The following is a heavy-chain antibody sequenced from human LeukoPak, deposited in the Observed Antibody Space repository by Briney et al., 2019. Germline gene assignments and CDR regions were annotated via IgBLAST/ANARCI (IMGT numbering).Heavy chain of an antibody. CDR3: ASAGYYDFWSPGE. D-gene: IGHD3-3*01. J-gene: IGHJ4*02. CDR1: GFTFSSYS. V-gene: IGHV3-21*01. CDR2: ISSSSSYI. Sequence: GGSLRLSCAASGFTFSSYSMNWVRQAPGKGLEWVSSISSSSSYIYYADSVKGRFTISRDNAKNSLYLQMNSLRAEDTAVYYCASAGYYDFWSPGEWGQGTLVTVSS.